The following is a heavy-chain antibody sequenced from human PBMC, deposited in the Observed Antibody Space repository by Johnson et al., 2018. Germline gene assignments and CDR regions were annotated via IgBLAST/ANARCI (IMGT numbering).Heavy chain of an antibody. CDR3: TRDHYYDRGHRAFDI. D-gene: IGHD3-22*01. J-gene: IGHJ3*02. V-gene: IGHV3-21*01. CDR1: GFTFNIST. Sequence: VQLVQSGGGLVKPGGSXRVSCAASGFTFNISTMTWVRQAPGKGLEWVSSITSNSDIYYADSVKGRFTISRDNAKNSLYLQMNSLRAEDTAVYYCTRDHYYDRGHRAFDIWGQGTMVTVSS. CDR2: ITSNSDI.